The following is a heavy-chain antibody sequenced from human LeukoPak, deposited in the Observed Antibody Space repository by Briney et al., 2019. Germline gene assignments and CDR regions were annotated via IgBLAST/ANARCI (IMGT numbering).Heavy chain of an antibody. D-gene: IGHD6-13*01. V-gene: IGHV3-23*01. CDR2: ISGSGGST. Sequence: GGSLRLSCAASGFTLSSYNMNWVRQAPGKGLEWVSAISGSGGSTYYADSVKGRFTISRDNSKNTLYLQMNSLRAEDTAVYYCAKPRPSYSSSWYDHWGQGTLVTVSS. CDR1: GFTLSSYN. CDR3: AKPRPSYSSSWYDH. J-gene: IGHJ5*02.